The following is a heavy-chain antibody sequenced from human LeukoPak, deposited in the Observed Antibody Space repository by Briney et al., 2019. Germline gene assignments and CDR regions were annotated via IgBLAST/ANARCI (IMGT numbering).Heavy chain of an antibody. Sequence: SETLSLTCTVSGGSISSYYWSWIRQPAGKGLEWIGRIYTSGSTNYNPSLKRRVNISVVPSKNQFSLTLSSVTAADPAVYYCAREYYDSSGYYSTDYFDYWGQGTLVTVSS. CDR1: GGSISSYY. V-gene: IGHV4-4*07. CDR3: AREYYDSSGYYSTDYFDY. D-gene: IGHD3-22*01. CDR2: IYTSGST. J-gene: IGHJ4*02.